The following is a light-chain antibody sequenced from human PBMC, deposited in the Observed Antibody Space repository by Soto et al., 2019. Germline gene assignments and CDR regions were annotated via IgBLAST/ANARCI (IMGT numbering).Light chain of an antibody. CDR2: EVN. CDR1: SSDVGGYDY. J-gene: IGLJ2*01. V-gene: IGLV2-8*01. CDR3: SSYAGSVL. Sequence: QSALTQPPSASGSPGQSVTISCTGTSSDVGGYDYVSWYQQHPGKAPKLMIYEVNKRPSGVPDRFSGSKSGNTASLTVSGLQAEDEADYYCSSYAGSVLFGGGTQLTV.